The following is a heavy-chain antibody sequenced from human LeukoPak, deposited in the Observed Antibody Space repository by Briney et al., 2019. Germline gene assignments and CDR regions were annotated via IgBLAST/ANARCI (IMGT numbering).Heavy chain of an antibody. CDR2: IYTSGSP. Sequence: SETLSLTCTVSGGPISSYYWSWIRQPAGKGLEWIGRIYTSGSPNYNPSLKSRVTMSVDTSKNQFSLRLSSVTAADTAVYYCARGDYVWGSYRTYYMDVWGKGTTVTVSS. CDR3: ARGDYVWGSYRTYYMDV. CDR1: GGPISSYY. J-gene: IGHJ6*03. D-gene: IGHD3-16*02. V-gene: IGHV4-4*07.